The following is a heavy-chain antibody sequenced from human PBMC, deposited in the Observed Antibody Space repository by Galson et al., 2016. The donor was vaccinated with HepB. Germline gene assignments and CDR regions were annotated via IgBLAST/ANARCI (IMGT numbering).Heavy chain of an antibody. D-gene: IGHD3-10*01. CDR1: GFTFSNYQ. CDR3: ALWVAELEALDV. V-gene: IGHV3-30*04. Sequence: SLRLSCAASGFTFSNYQMHWVRQAPGKGLVWVAVVSVDGSYKSYGDSVRGRFTISRDNSKNMVYLQMNSLRPDDTALYYCALWVAELEALDVWGQGIMVTVSS. CDR2: VSVDGSYK. J-gene: IGHJ3*01.